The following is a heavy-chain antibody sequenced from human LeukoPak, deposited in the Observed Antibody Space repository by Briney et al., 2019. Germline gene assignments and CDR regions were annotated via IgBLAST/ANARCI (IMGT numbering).Heavy chain of an antibody. CDR1: GFTFSSYS. J-gene: IGHJ6*02. V-gene: IGHV3-48*01. CDR3: GGGGGAAGKYYYYYGMDV. Sequence: GGSLRLSCAASGFTFSSYSMNWVRQAPGKGLEWVSYISSSSSTIYYADSVKGRFTISRDNTKNSLYLQMNSLRAEDTAVYYWGGGGGAAGKYYYYYGMDVWGQGTTVTVSS. D-gene: IGHD6-13*01. CDR2: ISSSSSTI.